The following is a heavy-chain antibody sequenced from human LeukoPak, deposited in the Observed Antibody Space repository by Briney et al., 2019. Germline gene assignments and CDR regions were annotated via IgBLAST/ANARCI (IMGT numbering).Heavy chain of an antibody. Sequence: PSETLSLTCTVSGGSISSSSYYWGWIRQPPGKGLEWIGNIYYSGSTYYNPSLKSRVTISLDTSKNQFSLKLNSVTAADTAVYYCARVTGYMIEDYFDYWGQGTLVTVSS. CDR1: GGSISSSSYY. J-gene: IGHJ4*02. CDR2: IYYSGST. D-gene: IGHD3-9*01. CDR3: ARVTGYMIEDYFDY. V-gene: IGHV4-39*07.